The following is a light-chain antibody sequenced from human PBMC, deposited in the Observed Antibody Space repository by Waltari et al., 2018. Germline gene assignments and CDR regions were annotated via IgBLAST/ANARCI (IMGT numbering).Light chain of an antibody. V-gene: IGKV3-11*01. CDR2: HAS. J-gene: IGKJ4*01. CDR1: QSVSNF. Sequence: IVLTQPPATLSLSPGERAPLSCGASQSVSNFLACYQQEPGRAPRLLIFHASNRATGIPARFSSRGSWTDFTLTISSLEPGDSAVYYCQQRANWPPLTFGGGTRVEI. CDR3: QQRANWPPLT.